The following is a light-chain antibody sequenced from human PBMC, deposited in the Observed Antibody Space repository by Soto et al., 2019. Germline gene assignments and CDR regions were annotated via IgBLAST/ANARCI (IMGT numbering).Light chain of an antibody. J-gene: IGLJ2*01. CDR2: SNN. V-gene: IGLV1-44*01. Sequence: QSVLTQPPSASGTPGQRVTISCSGSSSNIGSNCVNWYRQLPGTAPKLLIYSNNQRPSGVPDRFSGSKSGTSASLAISGLQAEDEADYYCAAWDDSLNGEVFGGGTKVTVL. CDR1: SSNIGSNC. CDR3: AAWDDSLNGEV.